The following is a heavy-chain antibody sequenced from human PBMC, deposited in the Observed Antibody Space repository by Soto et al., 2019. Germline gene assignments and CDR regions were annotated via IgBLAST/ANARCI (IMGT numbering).Heavy chain of an antibody. V-gene: IGHV1-69*06. D-gene: IGHD3-22*01. J-gene: IGHJ4*02. CDR3: ARVSRRDSSGFYWGEFDY. CDR1: GGTFSSYA. Sequence: QVQLVQSGAEVKKPGSSVKVSCKASGGTFSSYAISWVRQAPGQGLEWMGGIIPIFGTANYAQKFQGRVTITAEKAEGTACGGLSGLRSGDRAVYYWARVSRRDSSGFYWGEFDYWGQGPLVTVSS. CDR2: IIPIFGTA.